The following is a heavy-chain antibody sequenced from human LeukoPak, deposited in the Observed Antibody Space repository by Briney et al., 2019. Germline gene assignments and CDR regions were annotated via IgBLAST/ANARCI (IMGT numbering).Heavy chain of an antibody. D-gene: IGHD1-26*01. CDR2: MNPNSDNT. J-gene: IGHJ4*02. CDR1: GYTFTSYD. Sequence: ASVKVSCKASGYTFTSYDINWVRQATGQGLEWMGWMNPNSDNTGYAQKFQGRVTMTRDTSISTAYMELSSLRSEDTAVYYCARSTSSGSYSFDYWGQGTLVTVSS. V-gene: IGHV1-8*01. CDR3: ARSTSSGSYSFDY.